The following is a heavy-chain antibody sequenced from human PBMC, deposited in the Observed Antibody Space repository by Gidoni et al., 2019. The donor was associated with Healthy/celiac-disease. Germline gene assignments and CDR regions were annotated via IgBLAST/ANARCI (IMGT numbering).Heavy chain of an antibody. V-gene: IGHV1-2*02. J-gene: IGHJ6*02. CDR1: GYTCTGYY. CDR2: INPNSGGT. Sequence: QVQLVQSGAEVKKPGASVKVSCKAYGYTCTGYYMHWVRQAPGQGLEWMGWINPNSGGTNSAQKFQGRVTMTRDTSISTAYMELSMLRSDDTAVYYCAIDIVVVPAANGADVWGQGTTVTVSS. CDR3: AIDIVVVPAANGADV. D-gene: IGHD2-2*01.